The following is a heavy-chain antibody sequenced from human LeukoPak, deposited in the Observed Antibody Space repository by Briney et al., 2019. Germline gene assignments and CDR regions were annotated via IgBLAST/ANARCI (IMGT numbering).Heavy chain of an antibody. J-gene: IGHJ4*02. CDR3: VTLSGSYLRYRRYFDY. CDR1: GYTFTTYW. D-gene: IGHD1-26*01. CDR2: VYPGDSDT. Sequence: GESLQISCNASGYTFTTYWIGWGRQLPGKGVEWMGIVYPGDSDTRYSPPFQGQVTISADNSITTAYLQWSILKASDPAMDYCVTLSGSYLRYRRYFDYWGQGTLVTVSS. V-gene: IGHV5-51*01.